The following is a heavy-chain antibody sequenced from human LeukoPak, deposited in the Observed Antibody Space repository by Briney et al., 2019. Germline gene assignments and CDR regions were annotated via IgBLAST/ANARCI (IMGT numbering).Heavy chain of an antibody. CDR2: VIGSGGSA. V-gene: IGHV3-23*01. J-gene: IGHJ6*03. CDR1: GFTLSSYA. D-gene: IGHD1-1*01. Sequence: GGSLRLSCAASGFTLSSYAMTWVRQVPGKGLEWVSTVIGSGGSANYADSVRGRFTISRDNSKNTVYLQMNSLGAEDTAVYYCARDQRGYLYYMDVWGKGTTVTISS. CDR3: ARDQRGYLYYMDV.